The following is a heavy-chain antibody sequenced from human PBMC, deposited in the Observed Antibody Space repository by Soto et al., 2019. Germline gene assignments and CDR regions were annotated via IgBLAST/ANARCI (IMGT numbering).Heavy chain of an antibody. J-gene: IGHJ4*02. V-gene: IGHV1-18*01. CDR1: GYTFTSYG. D-gene: IGHD4-17*01. Sequence: ASVKVSCKASGYTFTSYGISWVRQAPGQGLEWMGWISAYNGNTNYAQKLQGRVTMTTDTSTSAAYMELRSLRSDDTAVYYCASNDYGDYRAIFDEWGQGTLVTVSS. CDR2: ISAYNGNT. CDR3: ASNDYGDYRAIFDE.